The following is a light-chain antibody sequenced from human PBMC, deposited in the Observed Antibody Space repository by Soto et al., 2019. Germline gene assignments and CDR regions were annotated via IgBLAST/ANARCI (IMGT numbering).Light chain of an antibody. CDR1: QSVDSNY. J-gene: IGKJ4*01. V-gene: IGKV3-20*01. CDR3: QQYGSSRKT. Sequence: EIVLTQSPGTLSLSPGEGATLSCRASQSVDSNYLAWYQKKPGQAPRLLIYGASSRATGIPDRFSGSGSGTDFTLTIRRLEPEDFAVYYCQQYGSSRKTFGGGTKVEIK. CDR2: GAS.